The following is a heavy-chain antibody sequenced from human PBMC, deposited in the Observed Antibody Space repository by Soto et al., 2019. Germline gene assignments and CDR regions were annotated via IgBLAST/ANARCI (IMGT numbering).Heavy chain of an antibody. V-gene: IGHV4-39*01. Sequence: QLQLQESGPGLVKPSETLSLTCTVSGGSISSSSYYWGWIRQPPGKGLEWIGSIYYSGSTYYNPSLKSRVTISVDTSKNQFSLKLSSVTAADTAVYYCARPSTTVVTGDDAFAIWGQGTMVTVSS. CDR2: IYYSGST. CDR3: ARPSTTVVTGDDAFAI. CDR1: GGSISSSSYY. J-gene: IGHJ3*02. D-gene: IGHD4-17*01.